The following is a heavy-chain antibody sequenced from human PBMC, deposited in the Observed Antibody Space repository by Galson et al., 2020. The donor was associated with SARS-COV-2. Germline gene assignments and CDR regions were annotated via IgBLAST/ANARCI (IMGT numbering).Heavy chain of an antibody. CDR2: IYRSLRGANS. D-gene: IGHD5-12*01. CDR3: ARDKAGGGYAKLYY. V-gene: IGHV3-53*01. J-gene: IGHJ4*02. Sequence: GESLKISCEVTGFTVTSDHMNWVRQAPGKGLEWVSVIYRSLRGANSYYADAVSGRFSVARDKSRNTLYLQMNSLRAEDTAVYYCARDKAGGGYAKLYYWGQGTLVTVCS. CDR1: GFTVTSDH.